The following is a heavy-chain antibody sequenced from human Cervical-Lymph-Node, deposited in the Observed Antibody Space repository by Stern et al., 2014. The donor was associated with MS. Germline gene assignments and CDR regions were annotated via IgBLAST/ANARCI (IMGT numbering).Heavy chain of an antibody. CDR2: SYPGDSDT. D-gene: IGHD6-19*01. V-gene: IGHV5-51*03. CDR1: GYSFPSYW. CDR3: ASLIAVAGRRIDY. J-gene: IGHJ4*02. Sequence: EVQLVESGAEVKEPGESLKISCKGSGYSFPSYWIGWVRQMPGKGLEWMGISYPGDSDTRSSPSFQGQVTISADKSISTAYLQWSSLRASDTAMYYCASLIAVAGRRIDYWGQGTLVTVSS.